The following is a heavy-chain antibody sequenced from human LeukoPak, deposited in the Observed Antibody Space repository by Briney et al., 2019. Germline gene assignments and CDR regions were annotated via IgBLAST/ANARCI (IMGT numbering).Heavy chain of an antibody. CDR2: IYHSGST. CDR1: GGSISSSNW. J-gene: IGHJ5*02. Sequence: PSETLSLTCAVSGGSISSSNWWSWVRQPPGKGLEWIGEIYHSGSTNYNPSLKSRVTISVDKSKNQFSLKLSSVTAADTAVYYCAREGGHYDFWSGYYNNWFDPWGQGTLVTVSS. V-gene: IGHV4-4*02. D-gene: IGHD3-3*01. CDR3: AREGGHYDFWSGYYNNWFDP.